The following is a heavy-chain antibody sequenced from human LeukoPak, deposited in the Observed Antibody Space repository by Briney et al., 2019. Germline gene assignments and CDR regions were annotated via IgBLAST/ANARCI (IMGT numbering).Heavy chain of an antibody. V-gene: IGHV4-39*01. D-gene: IGHD3-3*01. J-gene: IGHJ5*01. CDR1: GGSISSSSFY. CDR3: ARTYFDFWTVDS. CDR2: IYYSGST. Sequence: SETLSLTCTVSGGSISSSSFYWGWIRQPPGKGLEWIGNIYYSGSTYYNPSLRSRVTMSVDTSKNQFSLKLSSVTAADTAVYYCARTYFDFWTVDSWGQGTLVIVSS.